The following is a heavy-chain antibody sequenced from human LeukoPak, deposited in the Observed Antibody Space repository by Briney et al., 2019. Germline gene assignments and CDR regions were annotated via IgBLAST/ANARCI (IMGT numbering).Heavy chain of an antibody. V-gene: IGHV4-59*01. J-gene: IGHJ5*02. CDR2: IYYSGST. D-gene: IGHD3-10*01. CDR1: GSSISSYH. Sequence: SETLSLTCTVSGSSISSYHWSWIRQPPGKGLEWIGYIYYSGSTNYKPSLKSRVTISVDTSKNQFSLKLSSVTAADTAVYYCARGGYYGSGNDFRFDPWGQGTLVTVSS. CDR3: ARGGYYGSGNDFRFDP.